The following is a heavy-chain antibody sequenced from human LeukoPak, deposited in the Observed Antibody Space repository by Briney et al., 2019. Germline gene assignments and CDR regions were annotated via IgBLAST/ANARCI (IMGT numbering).Heavy chain of an antibody. V-gene: IGHV4-34*01. J-gene: IGHJ3*02. CDR3: ARFPCSGDSCYSGIRAFDI. CDR2: INHSGSI. CDR1: GGSFGGYY. Sequence: SETLSLTCAIYGGSFGGYYWNWIRQSPGKGLEWIGEINHSGSINYNPSLKCRVTILVDTSKNQFSLKLSSMTAADTAVYYCARFPCSGDSCYSGIRAFDIWGQGTMVTVSS. D-gene: IGHD2-15*01.